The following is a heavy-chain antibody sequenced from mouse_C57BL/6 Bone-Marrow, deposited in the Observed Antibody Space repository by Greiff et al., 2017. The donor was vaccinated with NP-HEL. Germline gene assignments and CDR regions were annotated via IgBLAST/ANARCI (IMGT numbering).Heavy chain of an antibody. V-gene: IGHV10-3*01. CDR2: IRSNSSNYAT. J-gene: IGHJ1*03. Sequence: EVKVVESGGGLVQPKGSLKLSCAASGFTFNTYSMHWVRQPPGKGLEWVAFIRSNSSNYATYYDASVKDRFTISRDGSQSKLYLQMNNLKTEDTAMYYYVRESGSNDFDVWGTGTTVTVSS. CDR3: VRESGSNDFDV. CDR1: GFTFNTYS. D-gene: IGHD1-1*01.